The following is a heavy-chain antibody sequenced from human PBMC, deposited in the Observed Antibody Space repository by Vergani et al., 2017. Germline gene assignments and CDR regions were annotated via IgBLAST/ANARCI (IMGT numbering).Heavy chain of an antibody. D-gene: IGHD2-15*01. CDR3: ARVPVEIAATPSVFDY. CDR1: GFTFSNYG. J-gene: IGHJ4*02. Sequence: QVHLVESGGGVVQPGGSLRLSCAASGFTFSNYGMHWVRQAPGKGLEWVAIIWFDGSNEDYADSVKGRFTVSRDNSKNTLYLQMNSLRGEDTAVYYCARVPVEIAATPSVFDYWGQGTLVTVSS. CDR2: IWFDGSNE. V-gene: IGHV3-33*08.